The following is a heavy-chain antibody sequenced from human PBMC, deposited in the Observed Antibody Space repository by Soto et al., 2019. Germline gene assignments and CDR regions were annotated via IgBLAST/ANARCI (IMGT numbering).Heavy chain of an antibody. D-gene: IGHD2-15*01. CDR2: IYHSGST. CDR3: ARETLLAVGYCSGGSCYSYFDY. J-gene: IGHJ4*02. CDR1: GGSISSSNW. Sequence: KASETLSLTCAVSGGSISSSNWWSWVRQPPGKGLEWIGEIYHSGSTNYNPSLKSRVTISVDKSKNQFSLKLSSVTAADTAVYYCARETLLAVGYCSGGSCYSYFDYWGQGTLVTVSS. V-gene: IGHV4-4*02.